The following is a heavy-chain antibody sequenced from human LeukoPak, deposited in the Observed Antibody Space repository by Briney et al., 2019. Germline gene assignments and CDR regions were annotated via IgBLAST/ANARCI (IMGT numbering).Heavy chain of an antibody. D-gene: IGHD3-22*01. J-gene: IGHJ4*02. Sequence: GGSLRLSCAASGLTFSSYVMSWVRQAPGKGLEWASAISGSGGSTYYVDSVKGRFTISRDNSKNTLYLQMNSLRVEDTAVYYCAKVPRFVTMIAYYFDYWGQGTLVTVSP. V-gene: IGHV3-23*01. CDR3: AKVPRFVTMIAYYFDY. CDR2: ISGSGGST. CDR1: GLTFSSYV.